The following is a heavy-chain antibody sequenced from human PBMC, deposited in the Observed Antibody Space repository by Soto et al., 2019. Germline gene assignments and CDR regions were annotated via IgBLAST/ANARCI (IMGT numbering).Heavy chain of an antibody. Sequence: QVQLVQSGAEVKKPGASVKVSCKASGYTFTSYAMHWVRQAPGQRLEWMGWINAGNGNTKYSQKFQGRVTITRDTSASTGYMELSSLRSEDTAVYYCARAILLWFGELSGYWGQGTLVTVSS. CDR2: INAGNGNT. J-gene: IGHJ4*02. CDR1: GYTFTSYA. CDR3: ARAILLWFGELSGY. D-gene: IGHD3-10*01. V-gene: IGHV1-3*01.